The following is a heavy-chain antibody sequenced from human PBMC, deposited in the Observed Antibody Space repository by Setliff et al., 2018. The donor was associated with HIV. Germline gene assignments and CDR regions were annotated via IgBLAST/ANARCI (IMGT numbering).Heavy chain of an antibody. CDR1: GFSFSAHA. D-gene: IGHD1-1*01. Sequence: GGSLRLSCAASGFSFSAHAMSWVRRAPGKGLEFLAVILRGASPIYYADSVKGRFTISRDDSRNTVYLEMRSLRAEDTAVYFWAKYTRGGSILYYMDVWGKGTTVTVSS. V-gene: IGHV3-23*03. CDR3: AKYTRGGSILYYMDV. CDR2: ILRGASPI. J-gene: IGHJ6*04.